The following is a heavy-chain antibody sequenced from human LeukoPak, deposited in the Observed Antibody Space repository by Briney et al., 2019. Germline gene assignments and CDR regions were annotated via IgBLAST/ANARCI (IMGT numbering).Heavy chain of an antibody. CDR2: ISSSGSTI. CDR3: ASPTLPWAFDI. Sequence: PGGSLRLSCAASGFTFSSYAMSWVRQAPGKGLEWVSYISSSGSTIYYADSVKGRFTISRDNAKNSLYLQMSSLRAEDTAVYYCASPTLPWAFDIWGQGTMVTVSS. V-gene: IGHV3-48*03. J-gene: IGHJ3*02. CDR1: GFTFSSYA.